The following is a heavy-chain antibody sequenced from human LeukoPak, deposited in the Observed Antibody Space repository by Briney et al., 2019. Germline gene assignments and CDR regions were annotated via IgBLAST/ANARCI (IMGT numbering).Heavy chain of an antibody. J-gene: IGHJ4*02. CDR1: GFTFNNYW. D-gene: IGHD1-26*01. CDR2: INQDGSGK. V-gene: IGHV3-7*01. CDR3: AKASIAGAIGVLDY. Sequence: PGGSLRLSCAAFGFTFNNYWMSWVRQAPGKGLEWVANINQDGSGKHYVDSVKGRSTISRDNAKNSLYLQMNSLRAEDTAVYFCAKASIAGAIGVLDYWGQGTLVTVSS.